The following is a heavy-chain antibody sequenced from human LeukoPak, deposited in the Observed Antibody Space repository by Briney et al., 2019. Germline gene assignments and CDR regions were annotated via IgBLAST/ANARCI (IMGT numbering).Heavy chain of an antibody. Sequence: PGGSLRLSCAASGFTFSSHSMNWVRQAPGKGLEWVSYISSSSSSIYYADSVKGRFTISRDNAKNSLYLQMNSLRAEDTAVYYCARDRGISLPLDPWGQGTRVTVSS. J-gene: IGHJ5*02. CDR3: ARDRGISLPLDP. CDR2: ISSSSSSI. V-gene: IGHV3-48*01. D-gene: IGHD3-16*01. CDR1: GFTFSSHS.